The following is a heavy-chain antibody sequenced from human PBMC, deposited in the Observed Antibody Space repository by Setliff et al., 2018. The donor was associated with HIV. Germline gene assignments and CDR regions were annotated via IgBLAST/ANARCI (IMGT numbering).Heavy chain of an antibody. Sequence: SVKVSCKASGYTFNNYGISWVRQAPGQGLEWMGGIIPIIGITNQAQKFQGRVTITADKSTNTAYMELSSLRSDDTAVYYCARDRGAYYECFDSWGQGTLVTVSS. V-gene: IGHV1-69*10. CDR2: IIPIIGIT. CDR1: GYTFNNYG. J-gene: IGHJ4*02. CDR3: ARDRGAYYECFDS. D-gene: IGHD3-10*01.